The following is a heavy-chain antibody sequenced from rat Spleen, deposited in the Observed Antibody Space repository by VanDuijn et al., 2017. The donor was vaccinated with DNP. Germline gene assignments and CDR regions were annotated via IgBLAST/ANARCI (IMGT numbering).Heavy chain of an antibody. Sequence: EAQLVQTGGGLVLPERSLKLSCVASGFTFNAYWMFWVRQAPGKGLEWLASITPDGATTYCLDSVKGRFTISRNNAENTVYLQMNSLRSEDTATYYCTTLITFMSGWSQGTSVTVSS. V-gene: IGHV5-58*01. CDR1: GFTFNAYW. CDR2: ITPDGATT. CDR3: TTLITFMSG. D-gene: IGHD1-1*01. J-gene: IGHJ4*01.